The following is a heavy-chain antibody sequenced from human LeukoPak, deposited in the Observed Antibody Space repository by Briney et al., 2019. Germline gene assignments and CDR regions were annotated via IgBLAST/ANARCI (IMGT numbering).Heavy chain of an antibody. D-gene: IGHD6-6*01. V-gene: IGHV1-69*05. Sequence: ASVKVSCKPSGGTFGTYSITWVRQAPGQGLECMGVINPTFGSANYAQKFQGRVTFTTDETTSTANMELSGLTSDDTAFYYGALVRDLTFVYWGQGTLVTVSS. CDR3: ALVRDLTFVY. CDR2: INPTFGSA. J-gene: IGHJ4*02. CDR1: GGTFGTYS.